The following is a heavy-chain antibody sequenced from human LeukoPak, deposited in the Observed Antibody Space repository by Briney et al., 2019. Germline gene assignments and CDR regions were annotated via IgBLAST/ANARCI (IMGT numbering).Heavy chain of an antibody. CDR2: IIPIFGTA. CDR1: GGTFSSYA. CDR3: ARVKLCSGGSCYPWFNWFDP. D-gene: IGHD2-15*01. V-gene: IGHV1-69*13. J-gene: IGHJ5*02. Sequence: ASVKVSCKASGGTFSSYAINWVRQAPGQGLEWMGGIIPIFGTANYAQRFQGRVTITADESTSTAYMELSSLRSEDTAVYYCARVKLCSGGSCYPWFNWFDPWGQGTLVTVSS.